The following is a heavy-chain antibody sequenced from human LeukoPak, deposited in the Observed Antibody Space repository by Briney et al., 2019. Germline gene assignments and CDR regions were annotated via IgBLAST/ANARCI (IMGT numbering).Heavy chain of an antibody. CDR2: IWYDGSNK. CDR3: AIEGGSYGSEYLFDY. Sequence: GGSLRLSCAASGFTFSSYGMHWVRQAPRPGLEWVAVIWYDGSNKYYADSVKGRFTISRDNTKNTLYLQMNSFRAAATAVYYCAIEGGSYGSEYLFDYGRQG. J-gene: IGHJ4*02. D-gene: IGHD3-10*01. CDR1: GFTFSSYG. V-gene: IGHV3-33*01.